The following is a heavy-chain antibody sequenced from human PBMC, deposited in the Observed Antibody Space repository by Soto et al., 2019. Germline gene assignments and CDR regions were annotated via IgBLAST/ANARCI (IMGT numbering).Heavy chain of an antibody. CDR1: GYTFTSYD. Sequence: ASVKVSCKASGYTFTSYDINWVRQATGQGLEWMGWMNPNSGNTGYAQKFQGRVTMTRNTSISTAYMELSSLRSEDTAVYYCARAPLVSYGDYSFGFLRPYNYYYCYMDVWGKGTTVTVSS. V-gene: IGHV1-8*01. CDR2: MNPNSGNT. CDR3: ARAPLVSYGDYSFGFLRPYNYYYCYMDV. J-gene: IGHJ6*03. D-gene: IGHD4-17*01.